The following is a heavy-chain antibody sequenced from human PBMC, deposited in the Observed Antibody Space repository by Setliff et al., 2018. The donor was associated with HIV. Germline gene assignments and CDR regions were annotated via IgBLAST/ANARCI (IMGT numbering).Heavy chain of an antibody. CDR2: IYYSGST. CDR3: ARVATVVTHLYYYCYYMDV. V-gene: IGHV4-31*03. CDR1: GGSISSGGYY. J-gene: IGHJ6*03. Sequence: NPSETLCLTCIVSGGSISSGGYYWSWIRQHPGKGLEWIGYIYYSGSTYYNPSLKSRVTISVDTSKNQFSVKLSSVTAADTAVYYCARVATVVTHLYYYCYYMDVWGKGTTVTVSS. D-gene: IGHD2-15*01.